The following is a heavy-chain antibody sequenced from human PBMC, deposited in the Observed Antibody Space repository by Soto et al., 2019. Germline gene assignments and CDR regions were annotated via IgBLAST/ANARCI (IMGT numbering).Heavy chain of an antibody. D-gene: IGHD3-22*01. CDR1: GFTFSSYG. Sequence: PGGSLRLSCAASGFTFSSYGMHWVRQAPGKGLEWVAVIWYDGSNKYYADSVKGRFTISRDNSKNTLYLQMNSLRAEDTAVYYCAREGYYDSSGLFFDYWGQGTLVTVSS. J-gene: IGHJ4*02. CDR2: IWYDGSNK. V-gene: IGHV3-33*01. CDR3: AREGYYDSSGLFFDY.